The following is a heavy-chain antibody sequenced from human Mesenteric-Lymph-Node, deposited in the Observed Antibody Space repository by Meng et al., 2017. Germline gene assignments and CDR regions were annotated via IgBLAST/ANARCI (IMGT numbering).Heavy chain of an antibody. CDR1: GGSIYIHY. CDR2: IYYNGST. V-gene: IGHV4-59*11. Sequence: QVQLQESGPGLVRPSETLSLTCTVSGGSIYIHYWTWIRQSPGRGLEWIGYIYYNGSTNYNPSLKSRLTMSVDTSKNQFSLKLSSMTAADTAVYYCARGGGNFDYWGQGTLVTVSS. J-gene: IGHJ4*02. D-gene: IGHD4-23*01. CDR3: ARGGGNFDY.